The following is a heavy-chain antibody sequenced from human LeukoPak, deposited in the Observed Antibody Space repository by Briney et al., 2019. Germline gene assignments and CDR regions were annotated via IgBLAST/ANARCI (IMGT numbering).Heavy chain of an antibody. J-gene: IGHJ5*02. CDR1: GFTFSDSA. Sequence: GGSLRLSCAASGFTFSDSAMHWVRQAPGKGLEWVAVIWYDGSNKNYADSVKGRFTISRDNSKNTLYLQMNSLRDEDTAVYYCARGDRGTAAGNNWFNPWGQGTLVTVSS. CDR2: IWYDGSNK. CDR3: ARGDRGTAAGNNWFNP. D-gene: IGHD6-13*01. V-gene: IGHV3-30*04.